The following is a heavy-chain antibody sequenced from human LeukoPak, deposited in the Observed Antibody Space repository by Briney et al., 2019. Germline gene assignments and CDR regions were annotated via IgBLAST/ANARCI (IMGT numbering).Heavy chain of an antibody. V-gene: IGHV3-7*01. J-gene: IGHJ4*02. D-gene: IGHD2-8*02. CDR3: ARVVFPGGLLNTAFDH. CDR1: GFTYSMYL. CDR2: INEGGSRD. Sequence: PGGSLRLSREVSGFTYSMYLMMWVPQAPGRGGEWVANINEGGSRDWYVESLTGRFTISRENGKNSLYLKMNGLRVEDTAVYYCARVVFPGGLLNTAFDHWGQGALVTVSS.